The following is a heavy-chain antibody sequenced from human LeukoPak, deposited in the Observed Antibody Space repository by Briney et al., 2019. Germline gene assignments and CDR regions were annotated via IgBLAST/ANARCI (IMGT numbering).Heavy chain of an antibody. Sequence: PGWSLRLSCAASGFSFDDYAMYWVRQAPGKGLEWVSGITWNAGQIEYADSVRGRFTISRDNAKKSLYLQMSSLRTEDTALYFCAKGRSLKQWLTHSGPEYFEYWGQGALVTVSS. D-gene: IGHD3-10*01. V-gene: IGHV3-9*01. J-gene: IGHJ4*02. CDR1: GFSFDDYA. CDR2: ITWNAGQI. CDR3: AKGRSLKQWLTHSGPEYFEY.